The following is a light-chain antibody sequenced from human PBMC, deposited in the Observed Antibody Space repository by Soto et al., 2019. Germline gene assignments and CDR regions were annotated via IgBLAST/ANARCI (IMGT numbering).Light chain of an antibody. V-gene: IGKV3-15*01. CDR2: GAY. J-gene: IGKJ1*01. CDR3: QQYYNWPRT. CDR1: QSVSSSN. Sequence: EIVLTQSPGTLSLSPGERATLSCRASQSVSSSNLAWYQQKPGQPPRLLIYGAYTRATGVPARFSGSGSGTEFTLTISSLQSEDFAVYYCQQYYNWPRTFGQGTKVDIK.